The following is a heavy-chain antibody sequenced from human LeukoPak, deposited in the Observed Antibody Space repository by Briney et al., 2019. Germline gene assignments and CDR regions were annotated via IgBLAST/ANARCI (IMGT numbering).Heavy chain of an antibody. CDR2: IIPILGTA. CDR1: GGTFSSYA. CDR3: ASPLSYYGSGSYYIYAY. V-gene: IGHV1-69*04. D-gene: IGHD3-10*01. Sequence: SVKVSCKASGGTFSSYAISWVRQAPGQGLEWMGRIIPILGTANYAQKFQGRVTITADKSTSTAYMELSSLRSEDTAVYYCASPLSYYGSGSYYIYAYWGQGTLVTVSS. J-gene: IGHJ4*02.